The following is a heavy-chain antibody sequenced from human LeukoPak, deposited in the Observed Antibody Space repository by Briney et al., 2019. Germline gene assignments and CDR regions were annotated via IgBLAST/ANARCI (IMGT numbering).Heavy chain of an antibody. J-gene: IGHJ4*02. D-gene: IGHD3-10*01. CDR2: INHSGST. CDR1: GGSFSGYY. Sequence: SETLSLTCAVYGGSFSGYYWSWIRQPPGKGLEWIGEINHSGSTNYNPSLKSRVTISVDTSKNQFSLKLSSVTAADTAVYYCATVESMVRGVKVASAHWGQGTLVTVSS. CDR3: ATVESMVRGVKVASAH. V-gene: IGHV4-34*01.